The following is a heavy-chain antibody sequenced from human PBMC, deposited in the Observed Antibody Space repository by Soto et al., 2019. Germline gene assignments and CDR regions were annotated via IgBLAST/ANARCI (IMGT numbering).Heavy chain of an antibody. CDR3: ARVWFGESDYGMDV. Sequence: QVQLVESGGGVVQPGRSLRLSCAASGFTFSSYGMHWVRQAPGKGLEWVAVIWYDGSNKYYADSVKGRFTISRDNSKNTLYLQMNSLRAEDTAVYYWARVWFGESDYGMDVWGQGTTVTVSS. J-gene: IGHJ6*02. CDR2: IWYDGSNK. CDR1: GFTFSSYG. D-gene: IGHD3-10*01. V-gene: IGHV3-33*01.